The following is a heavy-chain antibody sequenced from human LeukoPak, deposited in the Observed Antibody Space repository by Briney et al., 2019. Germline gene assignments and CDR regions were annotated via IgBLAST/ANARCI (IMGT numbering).Heavy chain of an antibody. CDR2: IIPIFGTA. CDR1: GGTFSSYA. J-gene: IGHJ6*02. V-gene: IGHV1-69*01. CDR3: ARGGPAYYYYGMDV. Sequence: GASVKVSCKASGGTFSSYAISWVRQAPGQGLEWMGGIIPIFGTANYAQKFQGRVTITADESTSTAYMELSSLRSDDTAVYYCARGGPAYYYYGMDVWGQGTTVTVSS.